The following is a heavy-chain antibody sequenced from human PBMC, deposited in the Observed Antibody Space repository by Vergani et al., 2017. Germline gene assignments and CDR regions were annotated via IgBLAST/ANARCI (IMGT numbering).Heavy chain of an antibody. V-gene: IGHV3-30*01. CDR2: ISYDGSNK. D-gene: IGHD5-18*01. CDR1: GFTFSSYA. Sequence: QVQLVESGGGVVQPGRSLRLSCAASGFTFSSYAIHWVRQAPGKGLEWLAVISYDGSNKYYADSLKGRFTISRDNSKNTLYLQMNSLKAEDTAVYYCARDREDTTVAGFYYYYYMDVWGKGTTVTVSS. CDR3: ARDREDTTVAGFYYYYYMDV. J-gene: IGHJ6*03.